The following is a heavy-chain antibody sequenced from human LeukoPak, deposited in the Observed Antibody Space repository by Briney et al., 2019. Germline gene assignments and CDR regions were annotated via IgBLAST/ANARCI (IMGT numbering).Heavy chain of an antibody. CDR1: GFAFSQFP. J-gene: IGHJ6*03. V-gene: IGHV3-30*18. Sequence: GGSLRLSCVASGFAFSQFPVHWVRQAPGKRLEWVAFISHDGGNKKYGDSVKGRFTISRDNSKNTVYLQMNSLRPEDTALYYCAKGRYCSSTSCYSYYYYYYMDVWGKGTTVTVSS. CDR3: AKGRYCSSTSCYSYYYYYYMDV. CDR2: ISHDGGNK. D-gene: IGHD2-2*01.